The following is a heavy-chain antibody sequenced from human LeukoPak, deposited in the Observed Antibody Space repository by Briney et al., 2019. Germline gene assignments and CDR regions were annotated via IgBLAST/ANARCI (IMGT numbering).Heavy chain of an antibody. CDR1: GYTFTGYY. D-gene: IGHD1-26*01. CDR3: ARGSAVGATTGIDY. J-gene: IGHJ4*02. V-gene: IGHV1-2*02. Sequence: ASVKVSCKTSGYTFTGYYMHWVRQAPGQGLEWMGWINPNSGGSNHAQKFQDRVTMARDTSISTAYMELSGLRSDDTAFYYCARGSAVGATTGIDYWGQGALVTVSS. CDR2: INPNSGGS.